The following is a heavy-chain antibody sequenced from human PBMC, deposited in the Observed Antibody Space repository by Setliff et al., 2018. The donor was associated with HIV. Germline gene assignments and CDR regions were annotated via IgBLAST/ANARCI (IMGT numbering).Heavy chain of an antibody. CDR3: VRNGYYSLDY. Sequence: SETLSLTCTVSGGSISSGSYYWSWIRQPAGKGLEWIGHIYTSGSTNYNPSLKSRVTISIDKSKNQFSLKMTSVTAADTAVYNCVRNGYYSLDYWGQGTLVTVSS. V-gene: IGHV4-61*09. CDR2: IYTSGST. D-gene: IGHD3-22*01. J-gene: IGHJ4*02. CDR1: GGSISSGSYY.